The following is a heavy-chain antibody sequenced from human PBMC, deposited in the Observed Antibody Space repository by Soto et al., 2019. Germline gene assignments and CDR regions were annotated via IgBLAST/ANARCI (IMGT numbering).Heavy chain of an antibody. J-gene: IGHJ6*03. CDR3: ARVAGYYDILTCYYSEPLDYYYMDV. D-gene: IGHD3-9*01. CDR1: GGTFSSYT. V-gene: IGHV1-46*03. CDR2: IIPSGGST. Sequence: ASVKVSCKASGGTFSSYTISWVRQAPGQGLEWMGRIIPSGGSTSYAQKFQGRVTMTRDTSTSTVYMELSSLRSEDTAVYYCARVAGYYDILTCYYSEPLDYYYMDVWGKGTTVTVSS.